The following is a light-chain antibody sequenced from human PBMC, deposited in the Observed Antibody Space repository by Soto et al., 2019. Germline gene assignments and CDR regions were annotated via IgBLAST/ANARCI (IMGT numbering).Light chain of an antibody. Sequence: DIQMTQSPSSLSASVGDRVTITCQASQDITNYLNWLQLKPGKAPKVLIYDASNLETGAPSRFSGTVSGTHFSFTISSLQPEDIATYYCQQYDSFPYTFGQGTKLEIK. CDR1: QDITNY. V-gene: IGKV1-33*01. CDR3: QQYDSFPYT. CDR2: DAS. J-gene: IGKJ2*01.